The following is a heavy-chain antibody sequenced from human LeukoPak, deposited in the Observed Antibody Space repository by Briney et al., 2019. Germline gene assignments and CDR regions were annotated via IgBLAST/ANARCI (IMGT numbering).Heavy chain of an antibody. V-gene: IGHV4-30-4*01. CDR1: GGSISSGDYY. J-gene: IGHJ4*02. D-gene: IGHD3-10*01. CDR3: ARTLRRGYYFDY. CDR2: IYYCGST. Sequence: SQTLSLTCTVSGGSISSGDYYWSWIRQPPGKGLEWIGYIYYCGSTYYNPSLKSRVTISVDTSKNQFSLKLSSVTAADTAVYYCARTLRRGYYFDYWGQGTLVTVSS.